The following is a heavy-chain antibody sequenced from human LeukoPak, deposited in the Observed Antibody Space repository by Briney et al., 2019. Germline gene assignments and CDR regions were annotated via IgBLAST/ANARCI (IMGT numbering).Heavy chain of an antibody. J-gene: IGHJ4*02. V-gene: IGHV4-34*01. D-gene: IGHD3-22*01. CDR1: GGSISSYY. CDR3: ARGRPYYYDSSGHKPHLYYFDY. CDR2: INHSGST. Sequence: PSETLSLTCTVSGGSISSYYWSWIRQPPGKGLEWIGEINHSGSTNYNPSLKSRVTISVDTSKNQFSLKLSSVTAADTAVYYCARGRPYYYDSSGHKPHLYYFDYWGQGTLVTVSS.